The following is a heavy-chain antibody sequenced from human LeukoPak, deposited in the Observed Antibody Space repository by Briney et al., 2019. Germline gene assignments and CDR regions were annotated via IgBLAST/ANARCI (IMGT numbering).Heavy chain of an antibody. D-gene: IGHD3-22*01. CDR1: GFTFSSYG. CDR2: ISYDGSNK. V-gene: IGHV3-30*18. Sequence: PGRSLRLSCAASGFTFSSYGMHWVRQAPGKGLEWVAVISYDGSNKYYADSVKGRFTISRDNSKNTLYLQMNSLRAEDTAVYYCAKVRGGITMIDYWSQGTLVTVSS. CDR3: AKVRGGITMIDY. J-gene: IGHJ4*02.